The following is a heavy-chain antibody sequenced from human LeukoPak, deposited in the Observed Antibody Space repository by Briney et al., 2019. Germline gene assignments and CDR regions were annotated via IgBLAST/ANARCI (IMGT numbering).Heavy chain of an antibody. CDR2: IYHSGST. D-gene: IGHD3-3*01. J-gene: IGHJ4*02. CDR1: GGSISSSNW. V-gene: IGHV4-4*02. Sequence: PSETLSLTCAVSGGSISSSNWWSWVRQPPGKGLEWIGEIYHSGSTNYNPSLKSRVTISVDKSKNQFSLKLSSVTAADTAVYYCARHVKTRGSFWSGYYTGIDGWGQGTLVTVSS. CDR3: ARHVKTRGSFWSGYYTGIDG.